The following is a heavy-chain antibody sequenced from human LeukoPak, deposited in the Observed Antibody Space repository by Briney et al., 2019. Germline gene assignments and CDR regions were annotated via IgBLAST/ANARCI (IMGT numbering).Heavy chain of an antibody. V-gene: IGHV4-38-2*02. CDR3: ARGGGYCSSTSCYLNY. CDR1: GYSISSGYY. D-gene: IGHD2-2*01. Sequence: SETLSLTCTVSGYSISSGYYWGWIRQPPGKGLEWIGSIYHSGSTYYNPSLKSRVTISVDTSKNQFSLKLSSVTAADTAVYYCARGGGYCSSTSCYLNYWGQGTLVTVSS. J-gene: IGHJ4*02. CDR2: IYHSGST.